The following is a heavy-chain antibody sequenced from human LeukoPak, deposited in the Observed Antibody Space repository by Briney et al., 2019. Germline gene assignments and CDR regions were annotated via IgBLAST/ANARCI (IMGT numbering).Heavy chain of an antibody. V-gene: IGHV4-61*02. D-gene: IGHD4-11*01. Sequence: SETLSLTCTVSGGSISSGSYYWRWVRQPAGKGLEWIGRIYTSGSTNYNPSLKSRVTISVDTSKNQFSLKLSSVTAADTAVYYCARDLRGNYGILDYWGQGTLVTVSS. CDR1: GGSISSGSYY. CDR2: IYTSGST. J-gene: IGHJ4*02. CDR3: ARDLRGNYGILDY.